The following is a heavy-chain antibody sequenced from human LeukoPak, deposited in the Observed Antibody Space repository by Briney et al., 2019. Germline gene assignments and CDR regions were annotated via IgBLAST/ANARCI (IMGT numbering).Heavy chain of an antibody. J-gene: IGHJ5*02. CDR1: GGSISSSSYY. CDR2: IYYSGST. CDR3: ARGLLGGWSYWFDP. D-gene: IGHD1-26*01. Sequence: SETLSHTCTVSGGSISSSSYYWGWIRQPPGKGLEWIGSIYYSGSTYYNPSLKSRVTISVDTSRNQFSLKLSSVTAADTAMYYCARGLLGGWSYWFDPWGQGTLVTVSS. V-gene: IGHV4-39*07.